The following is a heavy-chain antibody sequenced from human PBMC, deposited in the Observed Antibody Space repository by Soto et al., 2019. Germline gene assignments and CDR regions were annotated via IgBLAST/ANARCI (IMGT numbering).Heavy chain of an antibody. J-gene: IGHJ4*02. CDR3: ARHEYPDFVDRFDY. CDR2: IYRDGAT. D-gene: IGHD2-21*02. V-gene: IGHV4-31*02. Sequence: SETLSLTCSVSGASIKSGDNFWTWIRQRPGKGLEWIGYIYRDGATYYNPSLKSRVSLSVDTSKNEFSLRVTSVTAADTAIYYCARHEYPDFVDRFDYWGRGTLVTVSS. CDR1: GASIKSGDNF.